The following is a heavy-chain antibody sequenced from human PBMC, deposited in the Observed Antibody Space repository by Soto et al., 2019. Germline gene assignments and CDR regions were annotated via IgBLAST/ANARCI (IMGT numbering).Heavy chain of an antibody. V-gene: IGHV3-13*01. J-gene: IGHJ6*02. CDR1: GFTFSSYD. CDR2: IGTAGDT. CDR3: SRSAAYSSTLQAYYYYGMDV. Sequence: GGSLRLSCAASGFTFSSYDMHWVRQATGKGLEWVSAIGTAGDTYYPGYVKGRFTISRENAKNSLYLQMNSLRAEDTAVYYCSRSAAYSSTLQAYYYYGMDVWGQGTTVTVSS. D-gene: IGHD6-13*01.